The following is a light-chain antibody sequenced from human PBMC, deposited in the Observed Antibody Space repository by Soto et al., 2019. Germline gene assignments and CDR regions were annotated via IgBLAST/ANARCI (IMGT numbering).Light chain of an antibody. CDR2: STS. Sequence: QAVVTQEPSLTVSPGGTVTLTCASSTGAVTSGYYPSWFQQKPGQPPRPLICSTSNKHSWTPDRFSGSLLGDKAALTLSDVQPEDEADYYCLLYTGGAQLWVFGGGTKLTVL. J-gene: IGLJ3*02. CDR1: TGAVTSGYY. V-gene: IGLV7-43*01. CDR3: LLYTGGAQLWV.